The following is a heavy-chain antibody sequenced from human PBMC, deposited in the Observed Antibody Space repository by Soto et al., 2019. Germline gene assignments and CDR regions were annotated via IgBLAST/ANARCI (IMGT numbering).Heavy chain of an antibody. CDR1: GGSISSGGYY. J-gene: IGHJ6*02. CDR3: ARFPTYYDSSGYYPYYYYGMDV. V-gene: IGHV4-31*03. Sequence: TLSLTCTVSGGSISSGGYYWRWIRQHPGKGLEWIGYIYYSGSTYYNPSLKSRVTISVDTSKNQFSLKLSSVTAADTAVYYCARFPTYYDSSGYYPYYYYGMDVWGQGTTVTVSS. CDR2: IYYSGST. D-gene: IGHD3-22*01.